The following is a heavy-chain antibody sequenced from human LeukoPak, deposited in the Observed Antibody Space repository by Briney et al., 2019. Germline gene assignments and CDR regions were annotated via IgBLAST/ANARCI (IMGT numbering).Heavy chain of an antibody. CDR3: ARAVLWLGETLDV. V-gene: IGHV4-34*01. J-gene: IGHJ6*04. D-gene: IGHD3-10*01. Sequence: PSETLSLACAVYGGSFSGYYWSWIRQPPGKGLEWIGEINHSGSTNYNPSLKSRVTISVDTSKNQFSLKLSSVTAADTAVYYCARAVLWLGETLDVWGKGTTVTVSS. CDR2: INHSGST. CDR1: GGSFSGYY.